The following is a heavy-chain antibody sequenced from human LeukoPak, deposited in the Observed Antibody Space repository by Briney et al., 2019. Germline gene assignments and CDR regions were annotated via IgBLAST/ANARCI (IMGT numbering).Heavy chain of an antibody. CDR3: ARDRHYKLPTLHYYYYGMDV. CDR2: INHSGST. V-gene: IGHV4-34*01. D-gene: IGHD4-4*01. CDR1: GGSFSGYY. J-gene: IGHJ6*02. Sequence: SETLSLTCAVYGGSFSGYYWSWIRQPPGKGLEWIGEINHSGSTNYNPSLKSRVTISVDTSKNQFSLKLSSVTAADTAVYCCARDRHYKLPTLHYYYYGMDVWGQGTTVTVSS.